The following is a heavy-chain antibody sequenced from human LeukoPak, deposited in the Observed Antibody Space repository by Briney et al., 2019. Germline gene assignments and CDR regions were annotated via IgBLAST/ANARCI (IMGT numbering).Heavy chain of an antibody. CDR1: GGTFSSYA. Sequence: ASVKVSCKASGGTFSSYAISWVRQAPGQGLEWMGGIIPIFGTANYAQKFQGRVTITADESTSTAYMELSSLRSEDTAVYYCARDHAYCGGDCYNWFDPWGQGTLVTVS. D-gene: IGHD2-21*02. V-gene: IGHV1-69*01. CDR3: ARDHAYCGGDCYNWFDP. J-gene: IGHJ5*02. CDR2: IIPIFGTA.